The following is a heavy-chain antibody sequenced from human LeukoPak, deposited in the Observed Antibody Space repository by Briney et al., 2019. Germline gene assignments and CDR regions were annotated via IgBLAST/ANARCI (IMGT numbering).Heavy chain of an antibody. V-gene: IGHV1-18*01. CDR1: GYAFTTYG. CDR3: ARDHSSSGQLFDY. Sequence: GASVTVSCKASGYAFTTYGFSWVRQAPGHGLEWMGWISAYNGNINYAQKLQGRVTMTTDTSTSTAYMELRSLTSDDTAVYYCARDHSSSGQLFDYWGQGTLVTVSS. D-gene: IGHD6-13*01. J-gene: IGHJ4*02. CDR2: ISAYNGNI.